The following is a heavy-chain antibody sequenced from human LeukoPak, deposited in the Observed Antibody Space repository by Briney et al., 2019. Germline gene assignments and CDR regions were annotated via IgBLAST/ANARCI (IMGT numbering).Heavy chain of an antibody. J-gene: IGHJ4*02. D-gene: IGHD3-3*01. V-gene: IGHV4-31*03. CDR2: IYYSGST. CDR1: GGSTSSGGYY. CDR3: ARALEWLPKFDY. Sequence: SQTLSLTCTVSGGSTSSGGYYWSWIRQHPGKGLEWTGYIYYSGSTYYNPSLKSRVTISVDTSKNQFSLKLSSVTAADTAVYYCARALEWLPKFDYWGQGTLVTVSS.